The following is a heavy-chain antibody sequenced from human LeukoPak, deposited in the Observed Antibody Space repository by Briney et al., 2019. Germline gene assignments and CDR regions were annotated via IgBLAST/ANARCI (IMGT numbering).Heavy chain of an antibody. CDR3: ASASPFFYVIDV. Sequence: GGSLRLSCAASGFTFSNSCMSWVRQAPGKGPERVANIKHDGSEKYYVDSVKGRFTISRDNAKNSLYLQMNSLRAEDTAVYYCASASPFFYVIDVWGQRATVTVSS. J-gene: IGHJ6*01. CDR2: IKHDGSEK. D-gene: IGHD2/OR15-2a*01. V-gene: IGHV3-7*01. CDR1: GFTFSNSC.